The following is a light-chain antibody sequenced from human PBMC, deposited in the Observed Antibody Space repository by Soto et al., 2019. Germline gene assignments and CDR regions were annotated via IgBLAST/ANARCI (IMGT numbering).Light chain of an antibody. V-gene: IGKV1-5*03. Sequence: DIQMTQSPSTLSGSVGARVTITCRASQTISSWSAWYQQEPGKAPKLLIYKASTLKSGVPSRFSGSGSGTELTITISSLQPDDGETYDGQHYNSYSEAFGQGTKVDIK. J-gene: IGKJ1*01. CDR3: QHYNSYSEA. CDR2: KAS. CDR1: QTISSW.